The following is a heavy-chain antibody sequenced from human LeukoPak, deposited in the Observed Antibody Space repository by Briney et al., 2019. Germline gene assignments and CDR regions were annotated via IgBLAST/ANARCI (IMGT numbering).Heavy chain of an antibody. CDR3: AEVPPSITAAGNWLDP. Sequence: ASVKVSCKASGYTFTGYYIHWVRQAPGQGLEWMGRINPDTGGTDYAQKFQGRITMTRDTSITTAYMELSRLTSDDTAMYYCAEVPPSITAAGNWLDPWGQGALVTVSS. J-gene: IGHJ5*02. D-gene: IGHD6-13*01. CDR2: INPDTGGT. V-gene: IGHV1-2*06. CDR1: GYTFTGYY.